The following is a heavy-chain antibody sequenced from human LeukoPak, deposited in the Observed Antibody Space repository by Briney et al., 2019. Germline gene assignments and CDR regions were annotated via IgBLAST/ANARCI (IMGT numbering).Heavy chain of an antibody. Sequence: ASVKVSRKASGGTFSSYAISWVRQAPGQGLEWMGGIIPIFGTANYAQKFQGRVTITADESTSTAYMELSSLRSEDTAVYYCARSISIAAARIDYWGQGTLVTVSS. CDR1: GGTFSSYA. D-gene: IGHD6-13*01. V-gene: IGHV1-69*13. CDR3: ARSISIAAARIDY. J-gene: IGHJ4*02. CDR2: IIPIFGTA.